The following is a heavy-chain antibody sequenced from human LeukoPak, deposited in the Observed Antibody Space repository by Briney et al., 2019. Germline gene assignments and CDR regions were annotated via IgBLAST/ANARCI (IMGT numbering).Heavy chain of an antibody. CDR1: GGTFSSYA. J-gene: IGHJ4*02. D-gene: IGHD3-10*01. Sequence: ASVKVSCKASGGTFSSYAISWVRQAPGQGLEWMGGIIPIFGTANYAQKFQGRVTITTDESTSTAYMELSSLRSEDTAVYYCWIGPWAAPFDYWGQGTLVTVPS. CDR2: IIPIFGTA. CDR3: WIGPWAAPFDY. V-gene: IGHV1-69*05.